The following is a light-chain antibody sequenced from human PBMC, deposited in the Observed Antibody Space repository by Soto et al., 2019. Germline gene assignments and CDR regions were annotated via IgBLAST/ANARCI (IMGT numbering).Light chain of an antibody. V-gene: IGLV2-23*01. J-gene: IGLJ1*01. CDR3: CSYAGSSTYV. CDR2: EGS. CDR1: SSDVGSYNL. Sequence: QSALTQPASVSGSPGQSITISCTGTSSDVGSYNLVSWYQQHPGKAPKLMIYEGSKRPSGVSNRFSGSKSGNTASLTISGLQDEDEADYSCCSYAGSSTYVFGTGTKGTVL.